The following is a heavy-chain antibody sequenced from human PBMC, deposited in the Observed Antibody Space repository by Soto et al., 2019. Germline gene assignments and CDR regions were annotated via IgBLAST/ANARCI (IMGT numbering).Heavy chain of an antibody. V-gene: IGHV4-30-2*01. Sequence: LRLSCAASGFTFSSYAMSWVRQAPGKGLEWIGYIYHSGSTYYNPSLKSRVTISVDRSKNQFSLKLSSVTAADTAVYYCARGELADYYFDYWGQGTLVTVSS. D-gene: IGHD1-7*01. CDR3: ARGELADYYFDY. CDR1: GFTFSSYA. CDR2: IYHSGST. J-gene: IGHJ4*02.